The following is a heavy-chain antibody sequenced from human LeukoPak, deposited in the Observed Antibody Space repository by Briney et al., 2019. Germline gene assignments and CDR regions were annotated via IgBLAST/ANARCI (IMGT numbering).Heavy chain of an antibody. D-gene: IGHD6-19*01. CDR2: ISRSSTL. Sequence: GGSLRLSCAASGFTFSDYYVNWVRQAPGKGLELVSSISRSSTLYYADSVKGRFTISRDNAKNSLCLQMNSLRAEDTAVSNCARVAVALHYFDYGGQGPLVTVSS. CDR3: ARVAVALHYFDY. CDR1: GFTFSDYY. V-gene: IGHV3-69-1*01. J-gene: IGHJ4*02.